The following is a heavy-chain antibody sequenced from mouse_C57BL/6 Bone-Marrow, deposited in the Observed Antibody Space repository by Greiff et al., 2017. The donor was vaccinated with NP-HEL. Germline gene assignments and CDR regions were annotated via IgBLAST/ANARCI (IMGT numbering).Heavy chain of an antibody. V-gene: IGHV14-4*01. CDR1: GFNIKDDY. J-gene: IGHJ3*01. CDR3: TTYPGEFAD. CDR2: IDPENGDT. Sequence: VQLQQSGAELVRPGASVKLSCTASGFNIKDDYMHWVKQRPEQGLEWIGWIDPENGDTEYASKFQGKATITADTSSNTAYLQLSSLTSEDTAVYYCTTYPGEFADWGQGTLVTVSA.